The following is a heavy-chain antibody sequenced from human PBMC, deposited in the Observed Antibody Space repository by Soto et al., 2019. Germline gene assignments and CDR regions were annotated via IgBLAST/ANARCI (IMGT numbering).Heavy chain of an antibody. J-gene: IGHJ3*01. Sequence: EVQLVESGGGLIQPGGSLRLSCAASGFTFSSNDMNWVRQAPGKGLEWVSLIYSSGSTSYADSVKGRFTISRDNSKNTLYLRMRSLRAEDTAVYYCATSPLLPGAPWGKGTMVTVSS. CDR1: GFTFSSND. CDR2: IYSSGST. D-gene: IGHD3-22*01. V-gene: IGHV3-53*01. CDR3: ATSPLLPGAP.